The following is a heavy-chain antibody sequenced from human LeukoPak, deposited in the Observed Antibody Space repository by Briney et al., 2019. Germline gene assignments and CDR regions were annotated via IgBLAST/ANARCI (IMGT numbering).Heavy chain of an antibody. Sequence: PSETLSLTCTVSGGSISSYYWSWIRQPPGKGLEWIGYIYYSGSTNYNPPLKSRVTISVDTSKNQFSLKLSSVTAADTAVYYCASRPYGSETPPFDYWGQGTLVTVSS. CDR2: IYYSGST. CDR1: GGSISSYY. CDR3: ASRPYGSETPPFDY. J-gene: IGHJ4*02. V-gene: IGHV4-59*01. D-gene: IGHD3-10*01.